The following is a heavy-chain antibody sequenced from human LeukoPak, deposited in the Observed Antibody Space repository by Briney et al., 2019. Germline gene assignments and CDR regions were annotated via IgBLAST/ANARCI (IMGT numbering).Heavy chain of an antibody. Sequence: GASVKVSCKASGYTFTGYYMHWVRQAPGQGLEWMAWINPNSGGTNYAQKFQGRVTMTRDTSISTAYMELSRLRSDDTAMYYCARDDGGRYFQHWGQGTLVTVSS. CDR2: INPNSGGT. CDR3: ARDDGGRYFQH. J-gene: IGHJ1*01. V-gene: IGHV1-2*02. CDR1: GYTFTGYY. D-gene: IGHD3-16*01.